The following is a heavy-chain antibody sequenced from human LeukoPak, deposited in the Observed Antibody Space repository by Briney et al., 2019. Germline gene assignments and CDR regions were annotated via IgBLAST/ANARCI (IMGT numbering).Heavy chain of an antibody. V-gene: IGHV4-4*07. Sequence: SETLSLTCTVPGGSISSYYWSWIRQPAGKGLEWIGRIYTSGSTNYNPSLKSRVTMSVDTSKNQFSLKLSSVTAADTAVYYCARDCCGLGYCSSTSCYVPNWFDPWGQGTLVTVSS. CDR3: ARDCCGLGYCSSTSCYVPNWFDP. CDR2: IYTSGST. CDR1: GGSISSYY. D-gene: IGHD2-2*01. J-gene: IGHJ5*02.